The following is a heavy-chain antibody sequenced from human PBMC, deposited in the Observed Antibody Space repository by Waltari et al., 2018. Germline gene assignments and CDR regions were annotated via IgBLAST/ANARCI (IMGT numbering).Heavy chain of an antibody. D-gene: IGHD6-19*01. Sequence: QVQLVQSGAEVKKPGSSVKVSCKASGGTFSSYAISWVRQAPGQGLEWMGGIIPIFGTANYAQKFQGRVTITADESTSTAYMELSSLRSEDTAVYYCARSPGYSSGPGLDLYYFDYWGQGTLVTVSS. CDR2: IIPIFGTA. CDR3: ARSPGYSSGPGLDLYYFDY. CDR1: GGTFSSYA. J-gene: IGHJ4*02. V-gene: IGHV1-69*01.